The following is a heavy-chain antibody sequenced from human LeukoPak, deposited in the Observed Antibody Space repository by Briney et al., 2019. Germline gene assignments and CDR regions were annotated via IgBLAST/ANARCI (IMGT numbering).Heavy chain of an antibody. CDR3: ARPNGGYFDP. D-gene: IGHD5-18*01. CDR1: GGSISSYY. CDR2: IYYSGST. J-gene: IGHJ5*02. Sequence: SETLSLTCTVSGGSISSYYWSWIRQPPVKGLEWIGYIYYSGSTNYNPSLKSRVTISVDTSKNQFSLKLSSVTAADTAVYYCARPNGGYFDPWGQGTLVTVSS. V-gene: IGHV4-59*08.